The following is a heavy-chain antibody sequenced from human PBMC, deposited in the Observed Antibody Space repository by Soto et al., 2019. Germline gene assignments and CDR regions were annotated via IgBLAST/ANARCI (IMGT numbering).Heavy chain of an antibody. CDR3: ARIPPDYGGAFDV. D-gene: IGHD4-17*01. V-gene: IGHV4-4*07. CDR2: IYTSGST. CDR1: GGSISSYY. J-gene: IGHJ3*01. Sequence: PSETLSLTGTVSGGSISSYYWSWIRQFAGKGLEWIGRIYTSGSTNYNPSLKNRVTMSLDTSKSQFSLKLNSVTAADTAVYYCARIPPDYGGAFDVGGQGTMVT.